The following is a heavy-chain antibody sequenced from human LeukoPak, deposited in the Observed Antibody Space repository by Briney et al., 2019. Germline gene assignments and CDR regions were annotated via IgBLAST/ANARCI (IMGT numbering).Heavy chain of an antibody. CDR2: IYTSGST. J-gene: IGHJ5*02. CDR1: GGSFSGYY. Sequence: PSETLSLTCAVYGGSFSGYYWSWIRQPPGKGLEWIGYIYTSGSTNYNPSLKSRVTISVDTSKNQFSLKLSSVTAADTAVYYCARHWTYSSSWYGVGWFDPWGQGTLVTVSS. D-gene: IGHD6-13*01. CDR3: ARHWTYSSSWYGVGWFDP. V-gene: IGHV4-4*09.